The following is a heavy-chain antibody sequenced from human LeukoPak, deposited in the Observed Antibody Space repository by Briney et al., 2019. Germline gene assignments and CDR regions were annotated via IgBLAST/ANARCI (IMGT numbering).Heavy chain of an antibody. V-gene: IGHV4-59*08. J-gene: IGHJ5*02. CDR3: ARRSVQYSGYDVGNWFDP. Sequence: SETLSLTCTVSGGSISSYYWNWIRQPPGKGLEWIGYIHYSGSTNHNPSLKSRVTMSVDTSKNQFSLRLSSVIAADTAVYYCARRSVQYSGYDVGNWFDPWGQGTLVTVSS. D-gene: IGHD5-12*01. CDR2: IHYSGST. CDR1: GGSISSYY.